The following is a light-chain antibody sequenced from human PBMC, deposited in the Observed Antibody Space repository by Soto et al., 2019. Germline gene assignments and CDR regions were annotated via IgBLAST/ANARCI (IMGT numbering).Light chain of an antibody. CDR1: SSDVGGYNY. J-gene: IGLJ1*01. V-gene: IGLV2-14*01. Sequence: QSALTQPASVSGSPGQSITISCTGTSSDVGGYNYVSWNQQHPGIAPKLLIYGVTNRPSGVSPRFSGSKSGNTASLTISGLQAEDEADYHCSSYTSASTLLYLFGTGTKLTVL. CDR2: GVT. CDR3: SSYTSASTLLYL.